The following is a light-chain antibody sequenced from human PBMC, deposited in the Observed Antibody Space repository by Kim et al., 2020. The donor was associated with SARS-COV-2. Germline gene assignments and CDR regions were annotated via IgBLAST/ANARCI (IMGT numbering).Light chain of an antibody. CDR2: DAS. Sequence: DIQMTQSPSTLSASVGDRVTITCRASQSISSWLAWYQQKPGKAPKLLIYDASSLESGVPSRFSGSGSGTEFTLTISSLHPDDFATYYCQQYNSYQTFGQGTKVDIK. J-gene: IGKJ1*01. V-gene: IGKV1-5*01. CDR1: QSISSW. CDR3: QQYNSYQT.